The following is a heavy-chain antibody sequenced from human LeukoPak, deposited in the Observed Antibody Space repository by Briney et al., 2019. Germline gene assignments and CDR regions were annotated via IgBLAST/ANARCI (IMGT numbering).Heavy chain of an antibody. J-gene: IGHJ4*02. CDR1: GGSFSGYY. CDR2: INHSGST. D-gene: IGHD4-17*01. Sequence: SETLSLTCAVYGGSFSGYYWSWIRQPPGKGLEWIGEINHSGSTNYNPSLKSRVTISVDTSKNQFSLKLSSVTAADTAVYYCASSMTTVTTYYLDYWGQGTLVTVSS. CDR3: ASSMTTVTTYYLDY. V-gene: IGHV4-34*01.